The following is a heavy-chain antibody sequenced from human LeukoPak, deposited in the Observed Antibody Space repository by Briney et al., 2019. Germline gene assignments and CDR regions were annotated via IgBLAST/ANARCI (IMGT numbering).Heavy chain of an antibody. Sequence: SGTLSLTCAVSGGSLSSSNWWSWVRQPPGKGLEWIGEIYHSGSTNYNPSLKSRVTIPVDKSKNQFSLKLSSVTAADRAVYYCARVIYYYGMDVWGQGTTVTVSS. CDR2: IYHSGST. V-gene: IGHV4-4*02. CDR1: GGSLSSSNW. J-gene: IGHJ6*02. CDR3: ARVIYYYGMDV.